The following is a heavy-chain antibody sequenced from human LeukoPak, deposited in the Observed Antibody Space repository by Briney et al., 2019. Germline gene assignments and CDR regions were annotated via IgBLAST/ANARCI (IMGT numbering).Heavy chain of an antibody. J-gene: IGHJ4*02. CDR2: IIPILGIA. CDR3: ARGQSKTGTSFDY. D-gene: IGHD1-1*01. CDR1: GGTFSSYA. Sequence: ASVKVSCKASGGTFSSYAISWVRQAPGQGLEWMGRIIPILGIANYAQKFQGRVTITADKSTSTAYMELSSLRSEDTAVYYCARGQSKTGTSFDYWGQGTLVTVSS. V-gene: IGHV1-69*04.